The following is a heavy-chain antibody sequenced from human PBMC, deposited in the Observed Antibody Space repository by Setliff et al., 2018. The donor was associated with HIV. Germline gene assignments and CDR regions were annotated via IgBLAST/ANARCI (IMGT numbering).Heavy chain of an antibody. CDR1: GFTFSSYG. CDR2: ISYDGSNK. Sequence: GGSLRLSCAASGFTFSSYGMHWVRQAPGKGLEWVAVISYDGSNKYYADSVKGRFTISRDNSKNTLYLQMNSLRAEDTAVYYCAREPDYDILTGYPEDYYFDYRGQGTLVTVSS. J-gene: IGHJ4*02. CDR3: AREPDYDILTGYPEDYYFDY. V-gene: IGHV3-30*03. D-gene: IGHD3-9*01.